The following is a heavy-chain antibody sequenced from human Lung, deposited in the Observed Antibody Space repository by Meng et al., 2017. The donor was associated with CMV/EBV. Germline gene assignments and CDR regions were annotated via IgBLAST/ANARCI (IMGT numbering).Heavy chain of an antibody. CDR3: AKAVYGSSSEGY. CDR1: GFTFSSYG. V-gene: IGHV3-30*02. CDR2: IRYDGSNK. D-gene: IGHD6-13*01. Sequence: GGSLRLXCAASGFTFSSYGMHWVRQAPGKGLEWVAFIRYDGSNKYYVDSVKGRFTISRDNSKNTLYLQMNSLRAEDTAVYYCAKAVYGSSSEGYWGQGTLVTASS. J-gene: IGHJ4*02.